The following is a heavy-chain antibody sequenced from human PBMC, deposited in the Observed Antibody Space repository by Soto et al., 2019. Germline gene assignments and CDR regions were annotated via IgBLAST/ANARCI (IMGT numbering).Heavy chain of an antibody. CDR2: INHLGST. Sequence: SETLSLTCAVFGGSFSGYYWSWIRQTPGKGLEWIGEINHLGSTNYNPSLKSRVTIILDTSKNQFSLKLTSVTAADTAVYYCARSDVLIVYDFHYYYMDVWGKGTTVTVSS. J-gene: IGHJ6*03. CDR3: ARSDVLIVYDFHYYYMDV. CDR1: GGSFSGYY. D-gene: IGHD2-8*01. V-gene: IGHV4-34*01.